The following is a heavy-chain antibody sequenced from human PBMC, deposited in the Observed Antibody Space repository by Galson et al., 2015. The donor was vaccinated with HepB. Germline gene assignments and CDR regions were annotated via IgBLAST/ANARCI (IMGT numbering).Heavy chain of an antibody. CDR3: ASLTPVTTSGNWSAP. V-gene: IGHV3-48*02. Sequence: SLRLSCAASGFTFSSSDMHWVRQAPGKGLEWLAYISSGSGNIYYADSVKGRFTISRDNSRAFLYLQMNNLRDEDTAVYHCASLTPVTTSGNWSAPWGQGTLVIVSS. J-gene: IGHJ5*02. CDR2: ISSGSGNI. CDR1: GFTFSSSD. D-gene: IGHD4-17*01.